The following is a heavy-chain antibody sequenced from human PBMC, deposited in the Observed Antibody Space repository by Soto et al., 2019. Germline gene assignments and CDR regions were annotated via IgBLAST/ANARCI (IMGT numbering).Heavy chain of an antibody. D-gene: IGHD3-10*02. CDR1: GYSITSHY. J-gene: IGHJ4*02. V-gene: IGHV1-46*01. CDR3: ARSYVRSRPIDY. CDR2: INPSDGST. Sequence: QVQLVQSGAEAKKPGASVKVSCKASGYSITSHYMHWVRQARGQGLEWMGIINPSDGSTKYAQKFQGRVSMTGDTSASTVYMELSSLRSEDTAVYFCARSYVRSRPIDYWGQGTLVTVSS.